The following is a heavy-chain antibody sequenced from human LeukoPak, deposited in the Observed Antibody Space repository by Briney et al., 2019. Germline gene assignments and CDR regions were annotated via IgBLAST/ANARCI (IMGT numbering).Heavy chain of an antibody. CDR1: GFTFDDYA. J-gene: IGHJ4*02. Sequence: PGRSLRLSCAASGFTFDDYAMHWVRQAPGKGLEWVSGISWNSGSIGYADSVKGRFTISRDNAKNSLCLQMNSLRAEDTALYYCAKDIGGGLFDYWGQGTLVTVSS. CDR2: ISWNSGSI. D-gene: IGHD3-16*01. V-gene: IGHV3-9*01. CDR3: AKDIGGGLFDY.